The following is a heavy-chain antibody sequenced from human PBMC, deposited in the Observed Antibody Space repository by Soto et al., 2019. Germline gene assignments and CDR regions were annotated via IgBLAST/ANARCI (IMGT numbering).Heavy chain of an antibody. CDR2: ISSTTNYI. J-gene: IGHJ4*02. CDR1: GFTFTRYS. D-gene: IGHD3-3*01. CDR3: AREYEDLSSNFDY. V-gene: IGHV3-21*06. Sequence: GGSLRLSCAASGFTFTRYSMNWVRQAPGKGLEWVSSISSTTNYIYYGDSMKGRFTIYRDNAKNSLYLEMNRLIAENTAVYYCAREYEDLSSNFDYWGQGTLVTVSS.